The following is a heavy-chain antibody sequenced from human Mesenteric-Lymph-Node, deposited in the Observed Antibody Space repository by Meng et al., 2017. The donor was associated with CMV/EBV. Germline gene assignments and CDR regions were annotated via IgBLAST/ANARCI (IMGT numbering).Heavy chain of an antibody. J-gene: IGHJ6*02. D-gene: IGHD3-3*01. CDR2: IYYSGTT. CDR3: ANSQYYDFWSGPYGMDV. Sequence: SETLSLTCTVSGASINSSYWSWIRQPPGKGLEWIGYIYYSGTTNYSPSLKSRVTISVDRSKNQFSLKLSSVTASDTAVYYCANSQYYDFWSGPYGMDVWGQGTTVTVSS. V-gene: IGHV4-59*01. CDR1: GASINSSY.